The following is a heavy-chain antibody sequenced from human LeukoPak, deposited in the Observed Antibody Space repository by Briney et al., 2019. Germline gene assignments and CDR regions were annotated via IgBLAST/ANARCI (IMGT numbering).Heavy chain of an antibody. CDR3: ARSQFDY. V-gene: IGHV3-74*01. CDR2: ISGDGSTT. CDR1: GFTVSSNY. J-gene: IGHJ4*02. Sequence: GGSLRLSCAASGFTVSSNYMSWVRQAPGKGLEWVSRISGDGSTTTYADSVKGRFTISRDNTNNILYLQMNSLRAEDTAIYYCARSQFDYWGQGILVTVTS.